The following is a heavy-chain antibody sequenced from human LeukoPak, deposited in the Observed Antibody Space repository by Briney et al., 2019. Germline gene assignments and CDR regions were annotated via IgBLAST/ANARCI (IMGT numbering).Heavy chain of an antibody. D-gene: IGHD2-2*01. CDR1: GGSFSGYY. CDR3: ARGGYYCSSTSCYGGWFDP. Sequence: SETLSLTCAVYGGSFSGYYWSWIRQPPGKGLEWIGEINRSGSTNYNPSLKSRVTISVDTSKNQFSLKLSSVAAADTAVYYCARGGYYCSSTSCYGGWFDPWGQGTLVTVSS. J-gene: IGHJ5*02. CDR2: INRSGST. V-gene: IGHV4-34*01.